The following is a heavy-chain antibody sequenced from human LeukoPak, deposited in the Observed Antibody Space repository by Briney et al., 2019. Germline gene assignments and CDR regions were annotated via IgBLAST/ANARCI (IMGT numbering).Heavy chain of an antibody. CDR1: GGIFSSYA. Sequence: GASVKVSCKASGGIFSSYAISWVRQAPGQGLEWMGGIIPIFGTANYAQKFQGRVTITTDESTSTAYMELSSLRSDDTAVYYCARTDHKVTSLDYWGQGTLVTVSS. V-gene: IGHV1-69*05. CDR2: IIPIFGTA. CDR3: ARTDHKVTSLDY. J-gene: IGHJ4*02. D-gene: IGHD4-17*01.